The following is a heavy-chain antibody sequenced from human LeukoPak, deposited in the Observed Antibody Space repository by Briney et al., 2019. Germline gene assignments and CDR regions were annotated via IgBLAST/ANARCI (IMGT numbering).Heavy chain of an antibody. CDR2: IIPILGIA. CDR3: AREGRREYQLLSNPSFDP. D-gene: IGHD2-2*01. CDR1: GGTFSSYT. V-gene: IGHV1-69*04. J-gene: IGHJ5*02. Sequence: SVKVSCKASGGTFSSYTISWVRQAPGQGLEWMGRIIPILGIANYARKFQGRVTITADKSTSTAYMELSSLRSEDTAVYYCAREGRREYQLLSNPSFDPWGQGTLVTVSS.